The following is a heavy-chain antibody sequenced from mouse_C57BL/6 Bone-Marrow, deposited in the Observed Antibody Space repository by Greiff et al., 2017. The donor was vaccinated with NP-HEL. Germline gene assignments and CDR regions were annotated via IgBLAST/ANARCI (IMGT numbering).Heavy chain of an antibody. J-gene: IGHJ1*03. CDR3: TTTVVATSYFDV. CDR1: GFNIKDDY. D-gene: IGHD1-1*01. CDR2: IDPENGDT. Sequence: VQLKESGAELVRPGASVKLSCTASGFNIKDDYMHWVKQRPEQGLEWIGWIDPENGDTEYASKFQGKATITADTSSNTAYLQLSSLTSEDTAVYYCTTTVVATSYFDVWGTGTTVTVSS. V-gene: IGHV14-4*01.